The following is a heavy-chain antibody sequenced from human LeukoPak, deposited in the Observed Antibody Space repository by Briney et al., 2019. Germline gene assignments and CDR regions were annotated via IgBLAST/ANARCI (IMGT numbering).Heavy chain of an antibody. V-gene: IGHV3-48*02. CDR2: ISWGSNVI. CDR1: GFTFSSYS. Sequence: GGSLRLSCTASGFTFSSYSMNWVRQAPGKGPEWLSYISWGSNVIYYADSVKGRFTTSRDDAKNSLFLQMNSLTDEDTAVYYCAKDLEWVPNYWGQGTLVTVSS. CDR3: AKDLEWVPNY. J-gene: IGHJ4*02. D-gene: IGHD5-12*01.